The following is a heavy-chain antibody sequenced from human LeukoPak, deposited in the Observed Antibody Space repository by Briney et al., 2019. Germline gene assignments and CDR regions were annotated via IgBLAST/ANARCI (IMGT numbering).Heavy chain of an antibody. Sequence: SCKASGYTFTSYYMHWVRQAPGKGLEWVAVISYDGSNKYYADSVKGRFTISRDNSKNTLYLQMNSLRAEDTAVYYCARDREYYYGSGKFYYYGMVVWGQWTTVTVSS. V-gene: IGHV3-30-3*01. CDR3: ARDREYYYGSGKFYYYGMVV. CDR1: GYTFTSYY. J-gene: IGHJ6*02. CDR2: ISYDGSNK. D-gene: IGHD3-10*01.